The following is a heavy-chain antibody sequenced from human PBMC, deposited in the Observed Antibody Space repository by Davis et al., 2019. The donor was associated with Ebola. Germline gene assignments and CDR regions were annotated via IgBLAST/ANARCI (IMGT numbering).Heavy chain of an antibody. Sequence: ASVKVSCKASGYTFTSYGISWVRQAPGQGLEWMGWISAYNGNTNYAQKLQGRVTMTTDTSTSTAYMELRSLRSDDTAVYYCARVSPVVVVPGAFDIWGQGTMVTVSS. V-gene: IGHV1-18*04. CDR1: GYTFTSYG. D-gene: IGHD3-22*01. J-gene: IGHJ3*02. CDR2: ISAYNGNT. CDR3: ARVSPVVVVPGAFDI.